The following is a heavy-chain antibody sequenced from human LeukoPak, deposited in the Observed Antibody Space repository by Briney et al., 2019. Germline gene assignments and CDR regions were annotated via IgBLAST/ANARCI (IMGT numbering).Heavy chain of an antibody. J-gene: IGHJ4*02. V-gene: IGHV1-69*05. CDR1: GGTFSSYA. D-gene: IGHD2-15*01. CDR3: ARHSGGSNSYYFDY. CDR2: IIPIFGTA. Sequence: ASVKASCKASGGTFSSYAISWVRQAPGQGLEWMGGIIPIFGTANYAQKFQGRVTITTDESTSTAYMELSSLRSEDAAVYYCARHSGGSNSYYFDYWGQGTLVTVSS.